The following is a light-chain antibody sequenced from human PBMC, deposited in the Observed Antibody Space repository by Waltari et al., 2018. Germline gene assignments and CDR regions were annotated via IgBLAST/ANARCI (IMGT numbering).Light chain of an antibody. J-gene: IGLJ2*01. CDR3: QSADSSGTVV. CDR1: ALPKQY. V-gene: IGLV3-25*03. CDR2: KDS. Sequence: SYELTQPPSVAVSPGQTARITGSGEALPKQYAYWYQQKPGQAPGLVIYKDSERPSGIPERFSGSRSGTPVTLTISGVQAEDEADYYCQSADSSGTVVFGGGPKLTVL.